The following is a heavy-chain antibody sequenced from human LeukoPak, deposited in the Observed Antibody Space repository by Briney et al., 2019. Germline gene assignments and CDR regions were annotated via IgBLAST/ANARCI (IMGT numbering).Heavy chain of an antibody. CDR1: GGSFSGYY. CDR2: IYTSGST. D-gene: IGHD4-17*01. CDR3: ARLHTVTEYYFDY. V-gene: IGHV4-59*10. Sequence: PSETLSLTCAVYGGSFSGYYWSWIRQPAGKGLEWIGRIYTSGSTNYNPSLKSRVTISVDTSKNQFSLKLSSVTAADTAVYYCARLHTVTEYYFDYWGQGTLVTVSS. J-gene: IGHJ4*02.